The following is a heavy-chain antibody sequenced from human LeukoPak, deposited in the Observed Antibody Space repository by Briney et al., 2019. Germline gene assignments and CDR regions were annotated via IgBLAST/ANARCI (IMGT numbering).Heavy chain of an antibody. V-gene: IGHV4-34*01. Sequence: SDTLSLTCTVYGESLNSYYWSWVRQPPGEGLEWIGEIYESGTTEYNPSLKSRVTISMVPSKQQFSLSLSSVTAADTAVYYCARGAWATRLGSWGLGTPVIVSS. CDR1: GESLNSYY. CDR2: IYESGTT. D-gene: IGHD2-15*01. J-gene: IGHJ4*02. CDR3: ARGAWATRLGS.